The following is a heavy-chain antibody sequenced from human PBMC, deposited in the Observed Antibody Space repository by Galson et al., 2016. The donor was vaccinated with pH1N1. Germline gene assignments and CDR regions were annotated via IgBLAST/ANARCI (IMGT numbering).Heavy chain of an antibody. CDR2: ISYDGKKK. Sequence: SLRLSCAASGFTFSRYGLHWVRQAPGKGLEWVGGISYDGKKKYYSDSVTGRFTVSRDNSKNTLYLHMSSLRADDTAIYFCARDHEEGFLKWLFGYWGQGTLVTVSS. J-gene: IGHJ4*02. CDR1: GFTFSRYG. CDR3: ARDHEEGFLKWLFGY. V-gene: IGHV3-30*03. D-gene: IGHD3-3*01.